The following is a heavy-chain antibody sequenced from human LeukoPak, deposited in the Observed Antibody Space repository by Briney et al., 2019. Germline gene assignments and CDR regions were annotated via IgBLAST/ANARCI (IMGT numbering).Heavy chain of an antibody. Sequence: PGRSLRLSCAASGFTFSSYSMNWVRQAPGKGLEWVSYISSSSSTIYYADSVKGRFTISRDNAKNSLYLQMNSLRAEDTAVYYCARKSGGYDFWSGYYLWFDPWGQGTLVTVSS. V-gene: IGHV3-48*01. CDR3: ARKSGGYDFWSGYYLWFDP. CDR1: GFTFSSYS. J-gene: IGHJ5*02. D-gene: IGHD3-3*01. CDR2: ISSSSSTI.